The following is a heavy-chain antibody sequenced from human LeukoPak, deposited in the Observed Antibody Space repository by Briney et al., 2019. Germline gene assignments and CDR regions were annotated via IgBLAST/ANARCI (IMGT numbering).Heavy chain of an antibody. V-gene: IGHV3-7*01. CDR3: ARRYCSSTSCYSSYSYYYYMDV. J-gene: IGHJ6*03. Sequence: GGSLRLSCAASGFTFSTYAMHWVRQAPGKGLEWVANIKQDGSEKYYVDSVKGRFTISRDNAKNSLYLQMNSLRAEDTAVYYCARRYCSSTSCYSSYSYYYYMDVWGKGTTVTVSS. D-gene: IGHD2-2*01. CDR1: GFTFSTYA. CDR2: IKQDGSEK.